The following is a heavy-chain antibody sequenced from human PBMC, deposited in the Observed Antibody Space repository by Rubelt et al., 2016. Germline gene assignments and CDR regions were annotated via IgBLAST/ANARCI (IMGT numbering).Heavy chain of an antibody. Sequence: EVQLLESGGGLVQPGGSLRLSCAASGFTFSSYAMSWVRQAPGKGLEWVSAISGSGGSTYYADSVKGRFTISRDNSKNTLYLQMNGPRAEDTAVYYCATFAAAGYYYYYYGMDVWGQGTTVTVSS. J-gene: IGHJ6*02. CDR3: ATFAAAGYYYYYYGMDV. D-gene: IGHD6-13*01. CDR2: ISGSGGST. CDR1: GFTFSSYA. V-gene: IGHV3-23*01.